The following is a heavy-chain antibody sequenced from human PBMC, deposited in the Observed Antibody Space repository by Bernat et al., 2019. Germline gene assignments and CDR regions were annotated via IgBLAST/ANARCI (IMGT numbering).Heavy chain of an antibody. CDR3: ARHNGYGDYDY. D-gene: IGHD4-17*01. V-gene: IGHV4-59*05. CDR2: IYYSGNS. J-gene: IGHJ4*02. Sequence: VQLVESGGGLVQPGGSLRLSCAASGFTVSSNYMSWVRQAPGKGLEWIGIIYYSGNSFYNPSLESRVTISVDTSKNQFSLKLSSVTAADTAVYYCARHNGYGDYDYWGQGTLVTVSS. CDR1: GFTVSSNY.